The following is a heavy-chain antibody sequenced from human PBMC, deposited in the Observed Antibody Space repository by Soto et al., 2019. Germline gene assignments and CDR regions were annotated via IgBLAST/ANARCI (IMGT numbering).Heavy chain of an antibody. CDR1: GDSVSSNSAA. J-gene: IGHJ5*02. D-gene: IGHD3-22*01. Sequence: SPTLSLTCAISGDSVSSNSAAWNWIRQSPSRGLEWLGRTYYRSKWYNDYAVSVKSRITINPDTSKNQFSLQLNSVTPEDTAVYYCARDRLYYYDSSGYYQGPFDPWGQGTLVTVSS. V-gene: IGHV6-1*01. CDR3: ARDRLYYYDSSGYYQGPFDP. CDR2: TYYRSKWYN.